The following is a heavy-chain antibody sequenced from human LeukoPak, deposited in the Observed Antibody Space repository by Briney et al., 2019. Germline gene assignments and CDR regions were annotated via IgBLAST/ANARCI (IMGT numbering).Heavy chain of an antibody. J-gene: IGHJ4*02. D-gene: IGHD3-22*01. CDR2: IYPGDSDT. Sequence: GESLKISCKGSGYSFTTYWIGWVRQMPGKGLESMGIIYPGDSDTKYNPSFQGQVAISADKSISTAYLRWSSLKTSDTAMYYCARRYYYDSSGYYVDYWGQGTPVTVSS. CDR3: ARRYYYDSSGYYVDY. CDR1: GYSFTTYW. V-gene: IGHV5-51*01.